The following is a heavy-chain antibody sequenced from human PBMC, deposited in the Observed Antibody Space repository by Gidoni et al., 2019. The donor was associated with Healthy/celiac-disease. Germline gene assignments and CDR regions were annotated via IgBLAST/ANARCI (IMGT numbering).Heavy chain of an antibody. CDR2: IYSGGST. J-gene: IGHJ3*02. CDR3: ARDPPPTYYYDSSGSASNAFDI. V-gene: IGHV3-53*01. CDR1: GFTVRSHY. Sequence: EVQLVESGGGLIQPGGSLRLSCAASGFTVRSHYMSWVRQAPGKGLEWVSVIYSGGSTYYADSVKGRFTISRDNSKNTLYLQMNSLRAEDTAVYYCARDPPPTYYYDSSGSASNAFDIWGQGTMVTVSS. D-gene: IGHD3-22*01.